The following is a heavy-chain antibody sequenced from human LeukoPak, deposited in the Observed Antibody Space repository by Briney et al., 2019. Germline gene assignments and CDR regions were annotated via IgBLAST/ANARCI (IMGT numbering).Heavy chain of an antibody. CDR3: ARVLGYGSGSYYTIDY. CDR2: IYYSGST. D-gene: IGHD3-10*01. J-gene: IGHJ4*02. CDR1: GGSISSGGYY. V-gene: IGHV4-31*03. Sequence: TSETLSLTCTVSGGSISSGGYYWSWIRQHPGKGLEWIGYIYYSGSTYYNPSLKSRVTISVDTSKNQFSLKLSSVTAADTAVYYCARVLGYGSGSYYTIDYWGQGTLVTVSS.